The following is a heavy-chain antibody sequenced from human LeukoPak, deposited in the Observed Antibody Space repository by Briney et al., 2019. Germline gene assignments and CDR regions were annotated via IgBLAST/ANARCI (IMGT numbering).Heavy chain of an antibody. J-gene: IGHJ4*02. CDR1: GFTFSSYA. D-gene: IGHD5-12*01. V-gene: IGHV3-30*04. CDR2: ISYDGSNK. Sequence: GGSLRLSCAASGFTFSSYAMHWVRQAPGKGLEWVAVISYDGSNKYYADSVKGRFTISRDNSKNTLYLQMNSLRAEDTAVYYCARDRGGRGYSDYWGQGTLVTVSS. CDR3: ARDRGGRGYSDY.